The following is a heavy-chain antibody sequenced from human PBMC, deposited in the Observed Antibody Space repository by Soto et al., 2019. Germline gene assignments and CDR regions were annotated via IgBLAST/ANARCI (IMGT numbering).Heavy chain of an antibody. CDR3: ASSDSSSSGGYYGMDV. CDR1: GGSISSYY. J-gene: IGHJ6*02. D-gene: IGHD6-13*01. Sequence: SETLSLTCTVSGGSISSYYWSWIRQPPGKGLEWIGYIYYSGSTNYNPSLKSRVTISVDTSKNQFSLKLSSVTAADTAVYYCASSDSSSSGGYYGMDVWGQGTTVTVSS. CDR2: IYYSGST. V-gene: IGHV4-59*01.